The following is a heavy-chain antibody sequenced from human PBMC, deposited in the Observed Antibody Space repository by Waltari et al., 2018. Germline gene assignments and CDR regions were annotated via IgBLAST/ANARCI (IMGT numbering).Heavy chain of an antibody. CDR2: VRKKAQSYST. J-gene: IGHJ2*01. V-gene: IGHV3-72*01. CDR1: GFTFSDHY. Sequence: EVQLVESGGGLVQPGGSLRLSCAASGFTFSDHYMDWVRQAPGKGLEWVGRVRKKAQSYSTEYAASVKGRVTISRDDSMNSLYLQMNNLKTEDTAVYYCAKYELGQRNFDVWGRGTLVTVSS. CDR3: AKYELGQRNFDV. D-gene: IGHD6-25*01.